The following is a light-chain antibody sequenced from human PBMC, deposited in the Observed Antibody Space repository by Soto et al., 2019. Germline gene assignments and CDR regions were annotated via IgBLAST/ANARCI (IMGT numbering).Light chain of an antibody. J-gene: IGKJ2*02. Sequence: DIVMTQSPDSLAVSLGERATINCKSSQSVLYSSNNKKYLAWYQQKPGQPPKLLIYWASTRESGVPDRFSRSGSGTDFTLTISSLQAEDVAVYYCQQYYSTPRTFGQGTKLEIK. CDR2: WAS. V-gene: IGKV4-1*01. CDR3: QQYYSTPRT. CDR1: QSVLYSSNNKKY.